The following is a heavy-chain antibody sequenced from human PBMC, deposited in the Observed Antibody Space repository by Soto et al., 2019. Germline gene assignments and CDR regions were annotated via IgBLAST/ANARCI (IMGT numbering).Heavy chain of an antibody. CDR3: ARDRGFSCFDL. Sequence: GGSLRLSCAASGFTVSDSWMNWVRQAPGKGLEWVASTVPDGSERYYVDSVKGRFTISRDNTKTSLYLQMNSLRVDDTAIYYCARDRGFSCFDLWGQGTLVTVSS. J-gene: IGHJ5*01. V-gene: IGHV3-7*01. D-gene: IGHD3-10*01. CDR1: GFTVSDSW. CDR2: TVPDGSER.